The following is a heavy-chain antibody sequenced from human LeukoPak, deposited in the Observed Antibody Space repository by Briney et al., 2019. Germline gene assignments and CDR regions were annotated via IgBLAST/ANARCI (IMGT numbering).Heavy chain of an antibody. D-gene: IGHD6-13*01. Sequence: ASVKVSCKASEYTFSSYDINWVRQATGQGLEWMGWMNPKSGNTGYAQKFQGRVTMTRNPSISTAYMELSNLRSEDTAIYYCATSRSSLQQLVRHCDFWGQGTLVTVSS. CDR1: EYTFSSYD. V-gene: IGHV1-8*01. CDR2: MNPKSGNT. CDR3: ATSRSSLQQLVRHCDF. J-gene: IGHJ4*02.